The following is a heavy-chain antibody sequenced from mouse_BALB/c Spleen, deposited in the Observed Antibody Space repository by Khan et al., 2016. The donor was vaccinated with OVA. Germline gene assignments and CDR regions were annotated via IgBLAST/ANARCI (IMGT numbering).Heavy chain of an antibody. CDR1: GFNIKDYY. J-gene: IGHJ3*01. CDR3: ARSDYDAWCPY. D-gene: IGHD2-3*01. V-gene: IGHV14-1*02. Sequence: VQLQQSGAELVRPGALVKLSCKASGFNIKDYYMHWVKQRPEQGLEWIGWIDPENDNILYDPQFQGKASITADTFPNTAYLQLSSLTSEDTAVYYCARSDYDAWCPYWGQGTLVTVSA. CDR2: IDPENDNI.